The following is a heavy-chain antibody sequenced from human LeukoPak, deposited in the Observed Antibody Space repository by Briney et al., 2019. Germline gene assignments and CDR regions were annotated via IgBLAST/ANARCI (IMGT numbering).Heavy chain of an antibody. J-gene: IGHJ4*02. V-gene: IGHV1-2*02. CDR1: GYTFTGYY. CDR2: INPNSGGT. D-gene: IGHD3-9*01. CDR3: ARDQYYDILTGSQGY. Sequence: ASVKVSCKASGYTFTGYYTHWVRQAPGQGLEWMGWINPNSGGTNYAQKFQGRVTMTRDTSISTAYMELSRLRSDDTAVYYCARDQYYDILTGSQGYWGQGTLVTVSS.